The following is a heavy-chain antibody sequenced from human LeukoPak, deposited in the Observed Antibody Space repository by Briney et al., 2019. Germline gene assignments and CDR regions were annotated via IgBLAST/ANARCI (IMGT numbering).Heavy chain of an antibody. V-gene: IGHV4-59*01. J-gene: IGHJ4*02. CDR2: IYYSGNT. Sequence: PSETLSLTCTVSGGSISGYYWSWIRQPPGKGLEWIGYIYYSGNTNYNPSLKSRVTISVDTSKNQFSLKLSSVTAADTAVYYCARDNQFSSRDYYGSGSTFDYWGQGTLVTVSS. CDR3: ARDNQFSSRDYYGSGSTFDY. D-gene: IGHD3-10*01. CDR1: GGSISGYY.